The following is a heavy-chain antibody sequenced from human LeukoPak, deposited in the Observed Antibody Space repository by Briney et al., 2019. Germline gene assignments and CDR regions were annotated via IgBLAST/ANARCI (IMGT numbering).Heavy chain of an antibody. V-gene: IGHV5-51*01. J-gene: IGHJ5*02. D-gene: IGHD2-15*01. CDR3: ARYCSGGSCLNRFDP. Sequence: GESLKISCKGSGYSFTSYWIGWVRQMPGKGLEWMGIIYPGDSDTRYSPSFQGQVTISADKSISTAYLQWSSLKASDTAMYYCARYCSGGSCLNRFDPWGQGTLVTVSS. CDR2: IYPGDSDT. CDR1: GYSFTSYW.